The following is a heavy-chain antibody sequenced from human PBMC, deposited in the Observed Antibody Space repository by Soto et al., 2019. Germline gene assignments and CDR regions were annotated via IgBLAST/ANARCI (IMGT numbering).Heavy chain of an antibody. CDR3: AAATTWNFHFHY. V-gene: IGHV3-33*01. Sequence: QVQLVGSGGGVVQPGTSLRLSCAASGFTISTHGMHWVRQAPGKGLEWVANIWYDGSNRFYADSVKGRFTIPKDNSKNTLYLQMSSLRAEDTAVYYCAAATTWNFHFHYWGQGTQVTVSS. CDR2: IWYDGSNR. CDR1: GFTISTHG. D-gene: IGHD1-7*01. J-gene: IGHJ4*02.